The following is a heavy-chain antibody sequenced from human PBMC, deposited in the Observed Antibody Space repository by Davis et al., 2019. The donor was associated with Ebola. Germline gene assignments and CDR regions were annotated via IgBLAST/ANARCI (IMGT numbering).Heavy chain of an antibody. J-gene: IGHJ4*02. CDR1: GDSVSINSVG. D-gene: IGHD5-12*01. V-gene: IGHV6-1*01. Sequence: HSQTLSLTCDISGDSVSINSVGWNWIRQSPSRGLKWLGRTYYNSKWYIDYAASVKSRISINPDTSKNQFSLQLNSVTPEDTAVYYCGRGWLRTGIDYWGQGTLVTVSS. CDR3: GRGWLRTGIDY. CDR2: TYYNSKWYI.